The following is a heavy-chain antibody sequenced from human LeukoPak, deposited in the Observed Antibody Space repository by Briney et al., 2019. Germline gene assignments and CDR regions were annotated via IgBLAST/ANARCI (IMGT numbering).Heavy chain of an antibody. CDR1: GFTFSSYW. D-gene: IGHD3-10*01. CDR2: IKQDGSEK. Sequence: GGSLRLSCAASGFTFSSYWMSWVRQAPGKGLEWVANIKQDGSEKYYVDSVKGRVSISRDNAKNSLYLQMNSLRAEDTAVYYCARYPGSGSYLPSYNWFDPWGQGTLVTVSS. CDR3: ARYPGSGSYLPSYNWFDP. J-gene: IGHJ5*02. V-gene: IGHV3-7*01.